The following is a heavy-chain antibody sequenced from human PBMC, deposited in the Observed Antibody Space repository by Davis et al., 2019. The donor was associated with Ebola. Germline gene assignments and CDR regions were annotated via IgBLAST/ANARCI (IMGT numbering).Heavy chain of an antibody. D-gene: IGHD2-8*01. Sequence: SCAASGFTFSNYAMGWVRQAPGGGLEWVSGISASGADIKYADSVRGRFSISRDDSKNTLYLQMDSLRAEDTAVFYCAEGGTNNFLGANWGQGTLVTVSS. J-gene: IGHJ4*02. CDR3: AEGGTNNFLGAN. V-gene: IGHV3-23*01. CDR1: GFTFSNYA. CDR2: ISASGADI.